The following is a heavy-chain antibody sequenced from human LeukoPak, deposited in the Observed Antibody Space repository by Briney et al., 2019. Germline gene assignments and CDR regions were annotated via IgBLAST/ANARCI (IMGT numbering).Heavy chain of an antibody. CDR1: GGSIRTTNYY. D-gene: IGHD3-3*01. CDR2: IYFSGST. CDR3: ARGGTFWDS. Sequence: SETLPLTCTVSGGSIRTTNYYWGWIRQSPGREPEWIGAIYFSGSTYYNPSLESRVTISVDTSNNQFSLKLNSVTAADTAVYYCARGGTFWDSWGQGTLVTVSS. J-gene: IGHJ4*02. V-gene: IGHV4-39*07.